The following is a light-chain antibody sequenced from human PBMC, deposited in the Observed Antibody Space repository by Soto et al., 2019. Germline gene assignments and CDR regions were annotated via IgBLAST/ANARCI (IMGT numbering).Light chain of an antibody. CDR1: QSVSSY. J-gene: IGKJ3*01. V-gene: IGKV3-11*01. CDR3: QQRSNWLFT. CDR2: DAS. Sequence: EIVLTQSPATLSLSPGERATLSCRASQSVSSYLAWYQQKPGQAPRLLIYDASNMATGIPARFSGSGSGTDLTLTISSLEPEDVAVYYCQQRSNWLFTFGPGTKVDIK.